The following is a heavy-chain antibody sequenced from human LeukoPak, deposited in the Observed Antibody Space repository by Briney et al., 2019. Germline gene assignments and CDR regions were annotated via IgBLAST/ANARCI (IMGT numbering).Heavy chain of an antibody. CDR2: INPNSGGT. D-gene: IGHD5-12*01. V-gene: IGHV1-2*02. CDR1: GYTFTGYY. J-gene: IGHJ4*02. Sequence: ASVKVSCKASGYTFTGYYMHWVRQAPGQGLEWMGWINPNSGGTNYAQKFQGRVTMTRDTSISTAYMELSRLRSDDTAVYYCARALGYSGYDYPDYYFDYWGQGTPVTVSS. CDR3: ARALGYSGYDYPDYYFDY.